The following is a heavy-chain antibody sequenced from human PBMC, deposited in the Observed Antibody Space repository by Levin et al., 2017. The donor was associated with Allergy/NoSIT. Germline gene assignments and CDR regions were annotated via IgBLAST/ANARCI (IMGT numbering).Heavy chain of an antibody. Sequence: GESLKISCKASGYTFNLYGISWVRQAPGQGLEWMGWISAYNGKTDYGQKLQGRVTMTTDTSTNTVYMELKSLRSDDTAVYYCAGVDYYDSSGYLSIWGQGTLVTVSS. CDR3: AGVDYYDSSGYLSI. D-gene: IGHD3-22*01. CDR2: ISAYNGKT. J-gene: IGHJ4*02. V-gene: IGHV1-18*01. CDR1: GYTFNLYG.